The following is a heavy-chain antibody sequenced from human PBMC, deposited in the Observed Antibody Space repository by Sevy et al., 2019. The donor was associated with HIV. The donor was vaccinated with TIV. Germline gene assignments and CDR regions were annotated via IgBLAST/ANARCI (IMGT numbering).Heavy chain of an antibody. CDR2: ISSNSSTI. Sequence: GGSLRLSCAASGFTFSSYGMNWVRQAPGKGLEWVSYISSNSSTIYYADSVKGRFTISRDNAKNALYLQMNSLRAEDTAVYYCARDYRAGLQSSDYHIDYWGQGTLVTVSS. CDR3: ARDYRAGLQSSDYHIDY. D-gene: IGHD5-12*01. J-gene: IGHJ4*02. V-gene: IGHV3-48*01. CDR1: GFTFSSYG.